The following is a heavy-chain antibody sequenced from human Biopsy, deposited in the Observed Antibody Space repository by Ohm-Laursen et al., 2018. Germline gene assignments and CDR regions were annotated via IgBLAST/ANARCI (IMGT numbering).Heavy chain of an antibody. D-gene: IGHD3-3*01. CDR1: GFTFSSHA. CDR2: INGSGGST. Sequence: SLRLSCTASGFTFSSHAMSWARQAPGKGLECVSLINGSGGSTYYADPVKGRFTISRDNSKNTLYLQMNSLRAEDTAMYYCARDLYDFCGGRPFDPWGQGTLVTVSP. V-gene: IGHV3-23*01. CDR3: ARDLYDFCGGRPFDP. J-gene: IGHJ5*02.